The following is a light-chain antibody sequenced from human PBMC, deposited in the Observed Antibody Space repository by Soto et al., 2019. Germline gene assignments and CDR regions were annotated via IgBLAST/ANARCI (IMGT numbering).Light chain of an antibody. CDR3: QSYYSSLRGVV. Sequence: QSVLTQPPSVSGAPGQRVTISCTGSSSNIGAGYDVHWYQQLPGTAPKLLISGNSNRPSGVPDRFSGSKSGTSAALAITGLQAEDEADYYCQSYYSSLRGVVFGGGTKLTVL. V-gene: IGLV1-40*01. CDR2: GNS. CDR1: SSNIGAGYD. J-gene: IGLJ2*01.